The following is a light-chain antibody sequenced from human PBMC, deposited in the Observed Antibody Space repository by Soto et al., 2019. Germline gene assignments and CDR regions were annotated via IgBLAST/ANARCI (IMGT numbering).Light chain of an antibody. V-gene: IGKV1-12*01. CDR1: QSIFSW. CDR3: QQSHSGIT. J-gene: IGKJ5*01. Sequence: DIQMTQSPSSVSASVVDSVTITCRASQSIFSWLAWYQHKPGKAPKLLIYKASTLKSGVPSRFSGSGSGTEFTLTISSLQPEDFATYYCQQSHSGITFGQGTRLEIK. CDR2: KAS.